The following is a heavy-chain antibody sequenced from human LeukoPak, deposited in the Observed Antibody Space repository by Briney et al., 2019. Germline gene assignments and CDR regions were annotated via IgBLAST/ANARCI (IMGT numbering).Heavy chain of an antibody. Sequence: GGTLRLSCTASGFTFCAYAMSWVRQAPGKGQKGVGFIRRKAYGGTTEYAASVKGRFTISRGDSKSIAYLQMNSLKAEDTAVYYCTRLRLEKRDYYGSGSYFDYWGQGTLVTVSS. J-gene: IGHJ4*02. CDR2: IRRKAYGGTT. D-gene: IGHD3-10*01. V-gene: IGHV3-49*04. CDR1: GFTFCAYA. CDR3: TRLRLEKRDYYGSGSYFDY.